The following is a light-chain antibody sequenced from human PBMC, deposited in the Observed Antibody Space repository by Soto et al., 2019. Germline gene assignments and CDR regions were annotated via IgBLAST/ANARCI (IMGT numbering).Light chain of an antibody. CDR1: NSNIGAGYD. Sequence: QSVLTQPPSVSGAPGQRVTISCTGYNSNIGAGYDVHWYQQLPGTAPKLLIYGNSNRPSGVPDRFFASKSGTSASLAITGLQAEDEADYYCQSYDSSLSGWVFGGGTKLTVL. CDR2: GNS. J-gene: IGLJ3*02. V-gene: IGLV1-40*01. CDR3: QSYDSSLSGWV.